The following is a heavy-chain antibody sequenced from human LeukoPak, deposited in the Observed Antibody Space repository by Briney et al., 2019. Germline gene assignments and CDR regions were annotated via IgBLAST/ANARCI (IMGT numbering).Heavy chain of an antibody. V-gene: IGHV3-23*01. Sequence: PGGSLTLSCAASGFTFSSYAMSWVRQAPGKGLEWVAVICDSGGSTYYPDSVRGRSTISRDNSKNTLYLQSNSVRAEDSSVYNCVSGGDRYGHRFDYWGERTLVTVSS. CDR3: VSGGDRYGHRFDY. CDR1: GFTFSSYA. D-gene: IGHD5-18*01. J-gene: IGHJ4*01. CDR2: ICDSGGST.